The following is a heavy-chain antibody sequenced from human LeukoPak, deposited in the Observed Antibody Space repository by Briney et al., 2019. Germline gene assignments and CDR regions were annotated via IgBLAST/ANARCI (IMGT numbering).Heavy chain of an antibody. J-gene: IGHJ4*02. CDR3: CVEMATITSDY. Sequence: ASVKVSCKASGGTFSSYAISWVRQAPGQGLEWMGGIIPIFGTANYAQKFQGRVTITADESTSTAYMELSSLRSEDTVVYYCCVEMATITSDYWGQGTLVTVSS. CDR2: IIPIFGTA. CDR1: GGTFSSYA. V-gene: IGHV1-69*13. D-gene: IGHD5-24*01.